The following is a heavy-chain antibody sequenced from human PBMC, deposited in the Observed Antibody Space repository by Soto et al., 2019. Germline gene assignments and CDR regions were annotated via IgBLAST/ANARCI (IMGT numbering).Heavy chain of an antibody. CDR3: ARDRASFGSANDY. V-gene: IGHV1-46*01. J-gene: IGHJ4*02. CDR2: INPSGGNT. D-gene: IGHD3-16*01. CDR1: GYTFTSYY. Sequence: ASVKVSCKASGYTFTSYYMHWVRQAPGQGLEWMGIINPSGGNTNYAQKLQVRVTMTTDTSTSTAYMELRSLRSDDTAVYYCARDRASFGSANDYWGQGTLVTVSS.